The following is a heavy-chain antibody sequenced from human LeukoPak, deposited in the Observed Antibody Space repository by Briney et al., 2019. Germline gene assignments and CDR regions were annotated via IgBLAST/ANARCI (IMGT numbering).Heavy chain of an antibody. J-gene: IGHJ3*02. CDR2: ISSSSSTI. CDR3: ARSWVYYGSGSYSDAFDI. CDR1: GFTFSSYS. D-gene: IGHD3-10*01. Sequence: PGGSLRLSCAASGFTFSSYSMNWVRQAPGKGLEWVSYISSSSSTIYYADSVKGRFTISRDNAKNSLYLQMNSLRAEDTAVYYCARSWVYYGSGSYSDAFDIWGQGTMVTVSS. V-gene: IGHV3-48*04.